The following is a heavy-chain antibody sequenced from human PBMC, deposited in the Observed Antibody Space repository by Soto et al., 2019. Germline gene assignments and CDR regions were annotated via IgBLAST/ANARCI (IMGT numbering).Heavy chain of an antibody. Sequence: LTCAIYGGYVTGYHLNRARHSPGKGLEWIGQINHLEVTDYNPSLKTRAAISLDTSKNHLFLRLNSVTAADTAMYYCATDYGGRAPATFEFWGQGTMVTVSS. CDR1: GGYVTGYH. CDR3: ATDYGGRAPATFEF. CDR2: INHLEVT. J-gene: IGHJ3*01. V-gene: IGHV4-34*01. D-gene: IGHD4-17*01.